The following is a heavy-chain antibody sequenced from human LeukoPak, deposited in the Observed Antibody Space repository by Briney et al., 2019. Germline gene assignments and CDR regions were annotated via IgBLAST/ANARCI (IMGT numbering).Heavy chain of an antibody. J-gene: IGHJ4*02. V-gene: IGHV1-8*02. CDR1: GYTFKNYD. CDR2: MNPYSCKT. CDR3: ARATPGGLHGYSFDY. D-gene: IGHD5-24*01. Sequence: ASVKVSCKASGYTFKNYDINWVRQATGQGLEWMGWMNPYSCKTGFAQKFQDRVSMTRDTSINTAYMELTRLRSGDTAVYYCARATPGGLHGYSFDYWGQGTVVTVYS.